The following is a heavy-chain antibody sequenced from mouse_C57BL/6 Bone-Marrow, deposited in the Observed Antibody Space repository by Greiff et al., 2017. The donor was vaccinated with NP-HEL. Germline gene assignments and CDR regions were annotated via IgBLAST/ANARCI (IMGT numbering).Heavy chain of an antibody. CDR1: GYTFTDYY. V-gene: IGHV1-26*01. CDR2: INSNNGGT. D-gene: IGHD2-4*01. J-gene: IGHJ3*01. Sequence: VQLKQSGPELVKPGASVKISCKASGYTFTDYYMNWVKQSHGKSLEWIGDINSNNGGTSYNQKFKGNATLTIDKSSSTAYMELRSLTSEDSAVYYCARSGYDYDWFAYWGQGTLVTVSA. CDR3: ARSGYDYDWFAY.